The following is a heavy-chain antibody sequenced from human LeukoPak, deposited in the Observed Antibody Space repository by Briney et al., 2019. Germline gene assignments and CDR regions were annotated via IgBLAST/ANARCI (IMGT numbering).Heavy chain of an antibody. D-gene: IGHD3-9*01. Sequence: PSETLSLTCTVSGGSISSHYWGGSRQPPGKGLEWIGYICYSGGANYNPYLKSRVTISVDTSKNQFSLKLSSVTAADTAVYYCARQRYFDHYTQEYYYMDVWGKGTTVTVSS. J-gene: IGHJ6*03. V-gene: IGHV4-59*11. CDR1: GGSISSHY. CDR3: ARQRYFDHYTQEYYYMDV. CDR2: ICYSGGA.